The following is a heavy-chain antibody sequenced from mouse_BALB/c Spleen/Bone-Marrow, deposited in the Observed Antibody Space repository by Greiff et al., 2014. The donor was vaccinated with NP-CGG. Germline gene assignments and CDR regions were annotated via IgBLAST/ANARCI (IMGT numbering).Heavy chain of an antibody. J-gene: IGHJ1*01. V-gene: IGHV1-31*01. D-gene: IGHD2-1*01. CDR2: INPYNGAT. Sequence: EVKLMESGPELVKPGASVKISCKASGYSFTGYYMHWVKQSHVKSLEWIGRINPYNGATSYNQNFKDKASLTVDKSSSTAYMELHSLTSEDSAVYYCARGYGNYDYWYFDVWGAETTVTVSS. CDR3: ARGYGNYDYWYFDV. CDR1: GYSFTGYY.